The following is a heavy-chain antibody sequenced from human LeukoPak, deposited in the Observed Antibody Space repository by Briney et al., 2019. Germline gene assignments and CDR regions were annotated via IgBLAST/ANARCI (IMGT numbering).Heavy chain of an antibody. D-gene: IGHD6-19*01. CDR2: INPKSGGT. J-gene: IGHJ4*02. Sequence: APVKRSCKASGYTFTGYYMHWVRQAPGQGLEWMGWINPKSGGTNYAQKFQGRVTMTRDTSISTAYMELNRLRSDDTAVYYCARPDIGMADLDYWGQGTLLTLYS. CDR3: ARPDIGMADLDY. CDR1: GYTFTGYY. V-gene: IGHV1-2*02.